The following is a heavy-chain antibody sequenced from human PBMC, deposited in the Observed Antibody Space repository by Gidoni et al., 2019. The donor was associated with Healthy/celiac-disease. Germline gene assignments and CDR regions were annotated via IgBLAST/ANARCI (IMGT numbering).Heavy chain of an antibody. CDR3: ARDYIADDGMDV. Sequence: QGQLVESGGGLVKPGGSVSLDCAASGFTLSDSYMSLIRQAPGKGLEWVSYISSSSSYTNYADSVKGRFTISRDNAKNSLYLQMNSLRAEDTAVYYCARDYIADDGMDVWGQGTTVTVSS. CDR1: GFTLSDSY. D-gene: IGHD2-15*01. J-gene: IGHJ6*02. CDR2: ISSSSSYT. V-gene: IGHV3-11*06.